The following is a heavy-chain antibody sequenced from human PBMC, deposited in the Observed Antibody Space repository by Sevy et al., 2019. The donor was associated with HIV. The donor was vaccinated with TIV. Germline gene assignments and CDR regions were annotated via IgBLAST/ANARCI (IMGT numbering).Heavy chain of an antibody. CDR3: XXXEXXXXTSGYYDH. CDR1: GYTFTGYY. Sequence: ASVKVSCKASGYTFTGYYMHWVRQAPGQGLEWMGWINPNSGGTSYAQKFQGSVTMTRDTSISTAYMELSRLRSDDTAXXXXXXXEXXXXTSGYYDHWGQGTLVTVSS. J-gene: IGHJ5*02. CDR2: INPNSGGT. D-gene: IGHD3-22*01. V-gene: IGHV1-2*02.